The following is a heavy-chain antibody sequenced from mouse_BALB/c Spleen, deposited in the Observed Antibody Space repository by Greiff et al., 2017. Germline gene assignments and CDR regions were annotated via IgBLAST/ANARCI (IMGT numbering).Heavy chain of an antibody. D-gene: IGHD2-1*01. CDR1: GYTFTSYW. V-gene: IGHV1S81*02. J-gene: IGHJ3*01. CDR3: ASTNGNYVAWFAY. Sequence: QVQLQQPGAELVKPGASVKLSCKASGYTFTSYWMHWVKQRPGQGLEWIGEINPSNGRTNYNEKFKSKATLTVDKSSSTAYMKLSSLTSEDSAVYYCASTNGNYVAWFAYWGQGTLVTVSA. CDR2: INPSNGRT.